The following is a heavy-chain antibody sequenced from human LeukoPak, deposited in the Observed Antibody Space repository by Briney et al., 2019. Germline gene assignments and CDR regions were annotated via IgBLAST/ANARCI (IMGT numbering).Heavy chain of an antibody. Sequence: SVKVSCKASGFTFTSSAMQWVRQARGQRLEWIGCIVVGSGNTNYAQKFQERVTITRDMSTSTAYMELSSLRSEDTAVYYCAREKTIFGVVITAFDIWGQGTMVTVSS. CDR3: AREKTIFGVVITAFDI. CDR1: GFTFTSSA. D-gene: IGHD3-3*01. J-gene: IGHJ3*02. V-gene: IGHV1-58*02. CDR2: IVVGSGNT.